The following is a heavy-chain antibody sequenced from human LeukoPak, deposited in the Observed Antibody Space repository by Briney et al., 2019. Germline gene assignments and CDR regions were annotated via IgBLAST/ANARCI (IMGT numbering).Heavy chain of an antibody. J-gene: IGHJ6*02. D-gene: IGHD2-15*01. CDR3: VRGYSFGPYGMDV. CDR1: GFPFSSYA. V-gene: IGHV3-64D*09. Sequence: GGSLRLSCSASGFPFSSYAMHWVRQAPGKGLEYVSAISDSGGSTYYADSVKGRFTISRDYSKNTLYLQMSSLRAEDTAVYFCVRGYSFGPYGMDVWGQGTTVTVSS. CDR2: ISDSGGST.